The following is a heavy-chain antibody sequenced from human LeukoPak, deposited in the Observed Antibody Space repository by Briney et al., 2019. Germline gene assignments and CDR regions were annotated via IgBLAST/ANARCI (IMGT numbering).Heavy chain of an antibody. CDR1: GYTFTSYG. Sequence: ASVKVSCKASGYTFTSYGITWVRQAPGQGLEWMGWISAYNGNTNYAQKRQGRVTMTTDTSTSTAYLDLRSLRSDDTAVYYCARAEQYQLLLHWGQGTLVTVSS. CDR2: ISAYNGNT. V-gene: IGHV1-18*01. CDR3: ARAEQYQLLLH. D-gene: IGHD2-2*01. J-gene: IGHJ4*02.